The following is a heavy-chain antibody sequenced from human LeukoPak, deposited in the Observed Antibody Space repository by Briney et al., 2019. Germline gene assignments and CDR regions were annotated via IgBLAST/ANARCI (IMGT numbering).Heavy chain of an antibody. D-gene: IGHD1-26*01. V-gene: IGHV3-21*01. CDR1: GFTFSSYS. J-gene: IGHJ4*02. Sequence: GGSRRLSCAASGFTFSSYSMNWVRQAPGKGLEWVSSISSSSSYIYYADSVKGRFTISRDNAKNSLYLQMNSLRAEDTAVYYCARVEWELPDYWGQGTLVTVSS. CDR2: ISSSSSYI. CDR3: ARVEWELPDY.